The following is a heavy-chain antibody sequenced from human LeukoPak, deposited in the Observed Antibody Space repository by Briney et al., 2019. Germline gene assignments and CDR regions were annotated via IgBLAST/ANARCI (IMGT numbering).Heavy chain of an antibody. D-gene: IGHD2-2*02. CDR2: INHSGST. CDR1: GGSFSGYY. J-gene: IGHJ4*02. V-gene: IGHV4-34*01. CDR3: ARGNYCSSTSCYTDLPGASKHRSGQNNFDY. Sequence: SETLSLTCAVYGGSFSGYYWSWIRQPPGKGREWIGEINHSGSTNYNPSLTSRVTISVDTSKNQFSLKLSSVTAADTAVYYCARGNYCSSTSCYTDLPGASKHRSGQNNFDYWGQGTLVTVSS.